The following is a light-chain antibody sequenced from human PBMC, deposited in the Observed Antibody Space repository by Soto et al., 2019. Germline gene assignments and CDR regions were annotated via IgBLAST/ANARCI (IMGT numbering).Light chain of an antibody. CDR3: QQYGSSPRT. CDR2: GAS. CDR1: QSVTSTY. Sequence: EIVLTQSPGTLSLSPGDRATLSCRASQSVTSTYLAWYQQEPGQAPRLLIYGASSRATGIPDRFSGSGSGTDFTITISRLEPEDFAVYYCQQYGSSPRTFGQGTKVEIK. J-gene: IGKJ1*01. V-gene: IGKV3-20*01.